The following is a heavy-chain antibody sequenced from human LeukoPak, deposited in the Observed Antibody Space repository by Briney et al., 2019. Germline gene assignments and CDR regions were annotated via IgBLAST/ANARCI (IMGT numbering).Heavy chain of an antibody. CDR2: MNTGNCCT. J-gene: IGHJ4*02. CDR3: AISYYFDY. Sequence: AGGSLRLSCAASGFRFSSYSMSWVRQAPGKGLEGVATMNTGNCCTYYADYVKRRFTISRDNSKTTLYLQMNSLRAEDTAIYYCAISYYFDYWGEGTLVTVSS. V-gene: IGHV3-23*01. CDR1: GFRFSSYS.